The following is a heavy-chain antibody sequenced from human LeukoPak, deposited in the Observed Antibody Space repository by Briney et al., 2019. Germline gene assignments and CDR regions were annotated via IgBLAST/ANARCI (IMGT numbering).Heavy chain of an antibody. D-gene: IGHD2-2*01. V-gene: IGHV3-23*01. CDR3: ARDCSSTSCYGWVFDY. CDR2: ISGSGGST. J-gene: IGHJ4*02. CDR1: GFTFSSYG. Sequence: PGGTLRLSCAASGFTFSSYGMSWVRQAPGRGLEWVSAISGSGGSTYYAGSVKGRFTISRDNSKNTLYLQMNSLRAEDTAVYYCARDCSSTSCYGWVFDYWGQGTLVTVSS.